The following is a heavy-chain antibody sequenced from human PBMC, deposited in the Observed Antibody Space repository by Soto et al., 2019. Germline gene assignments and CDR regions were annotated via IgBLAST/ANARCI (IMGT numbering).Heavy chain of an antibody. V-gene: IGHV4-31*03. Sequence: SETLSLTCTVSGGSISSGGYYWSWIRQHPGKGLEWIGYIYYSGSTYYNPSLKSRVTISVDTSKNQFSLKLSSVTAADTAVYYCARDRYGSGSYYKKKNYGMDVWGQGTTVTV. CDR2: IYYSGST. CDR3: ARDRYGSGSYYKKKNYGMDV. D-gene: IGHD3-10*01. J-gene: IGHJ6*02. CDR1: GGSISSGGYY.